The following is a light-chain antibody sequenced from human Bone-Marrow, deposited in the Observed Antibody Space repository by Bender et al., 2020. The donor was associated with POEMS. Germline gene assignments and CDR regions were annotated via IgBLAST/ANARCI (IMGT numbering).Light chain of an antibody. CDR2: INN. Sequence: QSVLTQPPSASGTPGQRVTISCSGSSSNIGTNPVNWYQQLPGTAPKLLIYINNQRPSGISDRFSGSKSGNTASLTISGLQSEDEADYYCAAWEDRLNGWVFGGGTKLTVL. CDR3: AAWEDRLNGWV. V-gene: IGLV1-44*01. J-gene: IGLJ3*02. CDR1: SSNIGTNP.